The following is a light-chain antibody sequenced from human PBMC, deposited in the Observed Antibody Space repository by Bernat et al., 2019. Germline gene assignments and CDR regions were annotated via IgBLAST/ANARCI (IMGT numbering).Light chain of an antibody. Sequence: EVVLTQSPATLSLSPGERATLSCRASQSVSNHLAWYQQKVGQAHRLLLYDASNRAAGIPARFSGSGSGTDFTLSISSLEPEDFAVYYCQQRINWPLTFGGGTKVEIK. V-gene: IGKV3-11*01. CDR3: QQRINWPLT. CDR2: DAS. J-gene: IGKJ4*01. CDR1: QSVSNH.